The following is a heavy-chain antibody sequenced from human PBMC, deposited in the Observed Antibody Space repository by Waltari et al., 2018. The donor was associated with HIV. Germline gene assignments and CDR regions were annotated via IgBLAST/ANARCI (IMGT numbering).Heavy chain of an antibody. D-gene: IGHD2-15*01. V-gene: IGHV1-2*04. Sequence: QVQLVQSGAEVRKPGASVKVSCRASGYTFTDYYLHWVRQAPGQGLEWIGWINPNSGGTNYAQKFQGWVTMTRDTSISTAYMELSGLKSDDTALYYCARAYLGAAYYFDFWGQGTLVTVSS. CDR1: GYTFTDYY. CDR2: INPNSGGT. J-gene: IGHJ4*02. CDR3: ARAYLGAAYYFDF.